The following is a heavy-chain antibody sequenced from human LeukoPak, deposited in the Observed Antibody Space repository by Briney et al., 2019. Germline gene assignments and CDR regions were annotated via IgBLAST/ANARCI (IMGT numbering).Heavy chain of an antibody. D-gene: IGHD4-17*01. V-gene: IGHV1-46*01. J-gene: IGHJ3*02. CDR3: ARGSTVTKDAFDI. CDR2: INPSGGST. CDR1: GYTFTGYY. Sequence: ASVKVSCKASGYTFTGYYMHWVRQAPGQGLEWMGIINPSGGSTSYAQKFQGRVTMTRDMSTSTVYMELSSLRSEDTAVYYCARGSTVTKDAFDIWGQGTMVTVSS.